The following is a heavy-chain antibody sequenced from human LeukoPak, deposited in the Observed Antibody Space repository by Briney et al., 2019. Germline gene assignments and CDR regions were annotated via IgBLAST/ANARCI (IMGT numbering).Heavy chain of an antibody. D-gene: IGHD3-22*01. V-gene: IGHV1-18*01. J-gene: IGHJ3*02. CDR3: ARGPNFSSGAAFDI. CDR1: GYTFTSYG. Sequence: ASVKVPCKASGYTFTSYGISWVRQAPGQGLEWMGWISAYNGNTNYAQKLQGRVTMTTDTSTSTAYMELRGLRSDDTAVYYCARGPNFSSGAAFDIWGEGTMVTVSS. CDR2: ISAYNGNT.